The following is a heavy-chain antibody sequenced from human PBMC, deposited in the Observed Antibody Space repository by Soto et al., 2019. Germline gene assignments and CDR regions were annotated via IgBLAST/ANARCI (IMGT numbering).Heavy chain of an antibody. V-gene: IGHV3-15*07. CDR1: GFVFNGAW. CDR3: APEAGTPPPP. Sequence: EVQLVESGGGLVKPGGSLRLSCVASGFVFNGAWMNWVRQAPGTGLEWVGRIKSGSYAGTADYAAPVKGKFTISRDDSKNMLYLQMNNLKIGDEAVYYGAPEAGTPPPPGGQGTLVTVSS. D-gene: IGHD1-1*01. J-gene: IGHJ5*02. CDR2: IKSGSYAGTA.